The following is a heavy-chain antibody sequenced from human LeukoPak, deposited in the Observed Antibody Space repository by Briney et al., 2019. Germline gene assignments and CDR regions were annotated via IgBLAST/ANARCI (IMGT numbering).Heavy chain of an antibody. D-gene: IGHD1-26*01. CDR1: GISFSGYA. Sequence: GGSLRLSCAVSGISFSGYAMHWVRQAPGKGLAWAGIIKYDGSNEYYADSVKGRFTISRDDSRNTLYLQMNSLRAEDTAVYYCARGQSVGWELGVCDYWGQGTLVTVAS. CDR2: IKYDGSNE. CDR3: ARGQSVGWELGVCDY. J-gene: IGHJ4*02. V-gene: IGHV3-33*01.